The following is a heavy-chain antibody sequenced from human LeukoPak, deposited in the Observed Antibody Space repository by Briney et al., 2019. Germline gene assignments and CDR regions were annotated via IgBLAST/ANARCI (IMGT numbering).Heavy chain of an antibody. D-gene: IGHD6-13*01. CDR3: ARDRGSSWYVSEDY. Sequence: GGSLRLSCAASGFTFSSYSMNWVRQAPGKGLEWVSSISSSSGYIYYADSVKGRFTISRDNAKNSLYLQMNSLRAEDTAVYYCARDRGSSWYVSEDYWGQGTLVTVSS. CDR2: ISSSSGYI. CDR1: GFTFSSYS. V-gene: IGHV3-21*01. J-gene: IGHJ4*02.